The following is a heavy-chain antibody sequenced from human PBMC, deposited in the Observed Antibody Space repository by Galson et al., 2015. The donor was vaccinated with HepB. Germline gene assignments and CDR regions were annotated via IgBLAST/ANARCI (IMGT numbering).Heavy chain of an antibody. CDR3: ARDVLATVVTRGGNS. V-gene: IGHV1-69*04. CDR2: IIPILGIA. J-gene: IGHJ5*02. Sequence: SVKVSCKASGGTFSSYTISWVRQAPGQGLEWMGRIIPILGIANYAQKFQGRVTITADKSTSTAYMELSSLRSEDTAVYYCARDVLATVVTRGGNSWGQGTLVTVSS. CDR1: GGTFSSYT. D-gene: IGHD4-23*01.